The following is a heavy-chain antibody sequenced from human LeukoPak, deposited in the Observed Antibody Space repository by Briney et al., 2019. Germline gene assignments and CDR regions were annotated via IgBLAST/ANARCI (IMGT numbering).Heavy chain of an antibody. J-gene: IGHJ4*02. Sequence: GGSLRLSCAASGFSFSSYWMYWVRQGPGKGLVWVSRINSDGGITNYADSVEGRFTISRDNAKNTLYLEMKSLRAEDTGVYYCTRHYQLDYWGQGTLVTVSP. CDR3: TRHYQLDY. CDR2: INSDGGIT. D-gene: IGHD2-2*01. V-gene: IGHV3-74*01. CDR1: GFSFSSYW.